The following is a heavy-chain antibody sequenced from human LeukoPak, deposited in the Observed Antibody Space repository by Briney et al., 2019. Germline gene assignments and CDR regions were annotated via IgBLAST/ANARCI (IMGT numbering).Heavy chain of an antibody. Sequence: GGSLRLSCAASGFTFSSYGMHWVRQAPGKGLEWVAVISYDGSNKYYADSVKGRFTISRDNSKNTLYLQMNSLRAEDTAVYYCAKDLLGYCSSTSCYGGDYWGQGTLVTVSS. CDR3: AKDLLGYCSSTSCYGGDY. D-gene: IGHD2-2*01. J-gene: IGHJ4*02. CDR2: ISYDGSNK. V-gene: IGHV3-30*18. CDR1: GFTFSSYG.